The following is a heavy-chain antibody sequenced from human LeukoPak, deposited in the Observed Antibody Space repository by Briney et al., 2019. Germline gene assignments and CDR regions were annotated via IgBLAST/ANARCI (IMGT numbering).Heavy chain of an antibody. CDR1: GFTFSSYA. Sequence: GASLRLSCAASGFTFSSYAMSWVRQAPGTGLKWVSSISGSGGNTYYADSVKGRFTIFRDNSKNALYLQMNSLRADDTAVYYCAKVGGSTCSSTSCFLGRMGFDYWGQGTLVTVSS. J-gene: IGHJ4*02. CDR3: AKVGGSTCSSTSCFLGRMGFDY. CDR2: ISGSGGNT. D-gene: IGHD2-2*01. V-gene: IGHV3-23*01.